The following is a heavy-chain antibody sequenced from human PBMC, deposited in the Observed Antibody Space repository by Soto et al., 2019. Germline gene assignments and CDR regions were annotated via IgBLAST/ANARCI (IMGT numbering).Heavy chain of an antibody. CDR2: IKPDGSAT. V-gene: IGHV3-7*03. Sequence: EVQLVESGGDLVQPGGSLRLSCAASDFTFRNYWMNWVRQAPGKGLEWVANIKPDGSATNYVDSVKGRFTISRDNVKNSESLQMNSLRAEDTAVYFCFGGGGGPQWGQGTLVTVSS. CDR3: FGGGGGPQ. CDR1: DFTFRNYW. J-gene: IGHJ4*02. D-gene: IGHD2-15*01.